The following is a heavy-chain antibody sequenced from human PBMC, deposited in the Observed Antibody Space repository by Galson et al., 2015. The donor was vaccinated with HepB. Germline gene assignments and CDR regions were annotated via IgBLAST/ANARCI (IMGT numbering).Heavy chain of an antibody. V-gene: IGHV3-23*01. J-gene: IGHJ6*03. CDR3: TKGTRELGKDYFYYMDV. CDR2: ISGSGGNT. CDR1: GFTFSPYA. Sequence: SLRLSCAASGFTFSPYAMSWVRQAPGKGLEWVSAISGSGGNTYYADSVKGRFTISRDNSKNTLFLQMHSLRAEDAAVYYCTKGTRELGKDYFYYMDVWGKGTTVTVS. D-gene: IGHD7-27*01.